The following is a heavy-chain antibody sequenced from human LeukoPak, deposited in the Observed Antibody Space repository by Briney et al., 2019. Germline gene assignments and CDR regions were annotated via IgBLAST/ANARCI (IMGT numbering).Heavy chain of an antibody. CDR1: GFTFSSYA. J-gene: IGHJ4*02. V-gene: IGHV3-23*01. Sequence: GGSLRLSCAASGFTFSSYAMSWVRQAPGKGLEWVSTISGSGGTTYHADPVKGRFTISRDNSKNTLYLQMNSLRVEDTAVYYCAKESPQLDYWGQGTLVTVSS. CDR3: AKESPQLDY. CDR2: ISGSGGTT.